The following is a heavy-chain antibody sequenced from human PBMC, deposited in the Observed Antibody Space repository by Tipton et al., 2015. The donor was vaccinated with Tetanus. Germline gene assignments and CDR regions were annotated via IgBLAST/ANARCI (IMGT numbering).Heavy chain of an antibody. Sequence: TLSLTCTVSGGSVSSGSYYWSWIRQPPGKGLEWIGYIYYSGSTNYNPSLKSRVTISVDTSKNQFSLKLSSVTAADTAVYYCARGVDTAMDASNFDYWGQGTLVTVSS. CDR1: GGSVSSGSYY. V-gene: IGHV4-61*01. J-gene: IGHJ4*02. CDR2: IYYSGST. D-gene: IGHD5-18*01. CDR3: ARGVDTAMDASNFDY.